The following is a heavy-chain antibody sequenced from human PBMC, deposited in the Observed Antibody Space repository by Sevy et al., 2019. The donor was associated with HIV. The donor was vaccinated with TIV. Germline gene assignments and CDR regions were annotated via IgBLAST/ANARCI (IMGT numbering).Heavy chain of an antibody. CDR3: ARELVVPAAIYYYYGMDV. CDR2: IYSGGST. Sequence: GGSLRLSCAASGFTVSSNYMSWVRQAPGKGLEWVSVIYSGGSTYYADSVKGRFTISRDNSKNTLYLQMNSLRAEDTAVYYCARELVVPAAIYYYYGMDVWGQGTTVTVSS. J-gene: IGHJ6*02. CDR1: GFTVSSNY. D-gene: IGHD2-2*01. V-gene: IGHV3-53*01.